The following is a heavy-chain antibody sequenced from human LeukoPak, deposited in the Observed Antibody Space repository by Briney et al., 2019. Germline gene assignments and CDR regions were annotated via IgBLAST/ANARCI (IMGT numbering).Heavy chain of an antibody. CDR2: IYHSGST. Sequence: SETLSLTCAVSGGSISSSNWWSWVRQPPGRGLEWIGEIYHSGSTNYNPSLKNRVTISVDKSKNQFSLKLSSVTAADTAVYYCARVGYSYGSKGFDYWGQGTLVTVSS. CDR1: GGSISSSNW. J-gene: IGHJ4*02. V-gene: IGHV4-4*02. CDR3: ARVGYSYGSKGFDY. D-gene: IGHD5-18*01.